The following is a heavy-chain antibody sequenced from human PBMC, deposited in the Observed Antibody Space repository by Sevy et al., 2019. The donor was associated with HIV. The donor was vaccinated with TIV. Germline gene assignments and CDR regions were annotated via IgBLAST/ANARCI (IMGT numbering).Heavy chain of an antibody. CDR2: IWYDGSKK. D-gene: IGHD6-6*01. V-gene: IGHV3-33*01. CDR3: ARGLAALPGYYYGMDV. J-gene: IGHJ6*02. CDR1: GFTFSSYG. Sequence: LSLTCAASGFTFSSYGMHWVRQTPGKGLEWVGVIWYDGSKKNYGDSVKGRFTISRDNSKNTLYLQMNSLRAEDTAVYYCARGLAALPGYYYGMDVWGQGTTVTVSS.